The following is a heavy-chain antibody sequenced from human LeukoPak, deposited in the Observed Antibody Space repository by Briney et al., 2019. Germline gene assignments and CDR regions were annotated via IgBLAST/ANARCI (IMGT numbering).Heavy chain of an antibody. D-gene: IGHD3-9*01. J-gene: IGHJ4*02. CDR1: GFTFSSYA. CDR2: ICGSGGSI. Sequence: GGSLRLSCAASGFTFSSYAMNWVRQAPGKGLEGVSAICGSGGSIYYADSVKGRFTISRDNSKNTLYLQMNSLRAEDTAVYHCAKLPYFAYFDYWGQGTLVSVSS. V-gene: IGHV3-23*01. CDR3: AKLPYFAYFDY.